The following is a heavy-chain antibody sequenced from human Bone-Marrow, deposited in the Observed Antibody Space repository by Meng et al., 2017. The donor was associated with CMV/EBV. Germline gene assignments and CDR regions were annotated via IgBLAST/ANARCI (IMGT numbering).Heavy chain of an antibody. J-gene: IGHJ4*02. CDR2: INHSGST. CDR3: ARAGFWSGYYRYYFYY. Sequence: GSLRLSCAASGFTFSGYYWSWIRQPPGKGLEWIGEINHSGSTNDNPSLKSRVTISVDTSKNQFSLKLSSVTAADTAVYYCARAGFWSGYYRYYFYYWGQGTLVTVSS. D-gene: IGHD3-3*01. CDR1: GFTFSGYY. V-gene: IGHV4-34*01.